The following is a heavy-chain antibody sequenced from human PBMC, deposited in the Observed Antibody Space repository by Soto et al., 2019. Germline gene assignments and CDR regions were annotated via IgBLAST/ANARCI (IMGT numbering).Heavy chain of an antibody. V-gene: IGHV1-18*01. CDR2: ISADNGDT. J-gene: IGHJ5*02. CDR1: GYTFTNYG. Sequence: QIQLVQSGAEVRKPGASVKISCEASGYTFTNYGIGWVRQAPGEGLEWMGWISADNGDTNYAQKFQGRVTMTTDTSTSKADMELRSLRSDDTAVYYCAKTPVLLLFGAWLDPWGQGTLVTVSS. D-gene: IGHD3-16*01. CDR3: AKTPVLLLFGAWLDP.